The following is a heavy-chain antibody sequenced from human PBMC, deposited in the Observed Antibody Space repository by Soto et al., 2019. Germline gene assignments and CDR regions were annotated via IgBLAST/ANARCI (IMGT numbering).Heavy chain of an antibody. CDR1: GDTFAFYA. J-gene: IGHJ4*02. CDR3: GTSYGSAYGAFDY. Sequence: VNVSCKASGDTFAFYAINWVLQAPGLGLEWMGRINPILSMSNYAQRFQGRVTMTADKSTSTAYMVLNSLRSEDTAIYYCGTSYGSAYGAFDYWGQRALVSVSS. CDR2: INPILSMS. V-gene: IGHV1-69*10. D-gene: IGHD3-10*01.